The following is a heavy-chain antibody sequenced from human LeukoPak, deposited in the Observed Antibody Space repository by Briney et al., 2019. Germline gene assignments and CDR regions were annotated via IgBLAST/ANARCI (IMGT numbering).Heavy chain of an antibody. CDR2: IYPRDSDT. CDR1: GYSFASYW. V-gene: IGHV5-51*01. CDR3: ATSFRSAFDI. J-gene: IGHJ3*02. Sequence: GESLKIPCKGSGYSFASYWIGWVRQMPGKGLEWMGIIYPRDSDTKYSPSFQGQVTISADKSITTAYLQWSSLKASDTAMYYCATSFRSAFDIWGQGTMVTVSS.